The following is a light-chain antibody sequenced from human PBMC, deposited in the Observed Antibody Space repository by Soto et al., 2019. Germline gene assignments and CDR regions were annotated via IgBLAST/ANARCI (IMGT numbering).Light chain of an antibody. V-gene: IGKV3-15*01. J-gene: IGKJ2*01. CDR3: QQYTNWPPGDT. Sequence: EIVMTQSPATLSVSPGERATLSCRASQSVSSNLAWYQQKPGQAPRLLIYGASTRATGIPARFSGSGSGTEFTLTISSLQSEDFAVYYCQQYTNWPPGDTFGQGTKLEIK. CDR1: QSVSSN. CDR2: GAS.